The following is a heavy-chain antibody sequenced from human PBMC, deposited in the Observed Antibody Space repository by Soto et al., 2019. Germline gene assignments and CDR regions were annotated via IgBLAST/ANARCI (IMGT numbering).Heavy chain of an antibody. V-gene: IGHV4-34*01. Sequence: SETLSLTCAVYGGSFSGYYWSWIRQPPGKGLEWIGEINHSGSTNYNPSLKSRVTISVDTSKNQFSLKRSSVTAADTAVYYCARWREYSSSPSYWGQGTLVTVSS. CDR1: GGSFSGYY. J-gene: IGHJ4*02. CDR2: INHSGST. CDR3: ARWREYSSSPSY. D-gene: IGHD6-6*01.